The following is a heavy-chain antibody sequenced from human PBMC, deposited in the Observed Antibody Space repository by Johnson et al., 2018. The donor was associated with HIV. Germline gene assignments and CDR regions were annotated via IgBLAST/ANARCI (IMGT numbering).Heavy chain of an antibody. V-gene: IGHV3-23*04. Sequence: VKLVESGGGLVQPGGSLRLSCAASGFTFSSYAMSWVRQAPGQGLVWVSFISGGDADTYYADSVKGRFTISRDNSKNTLYLQMNSLRAEDTAVYYCANALILDAFNIWGQGTVVTVS. CDR3: ANALILDAFNI. CDR1: GFTFSSYA. CDR2: ISGGDADT. D-gene: IGHD2-21*01. J-gene: IGHJ3*02.